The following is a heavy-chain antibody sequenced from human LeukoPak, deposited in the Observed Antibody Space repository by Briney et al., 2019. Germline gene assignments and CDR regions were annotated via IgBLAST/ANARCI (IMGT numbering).Heavy chain of an antibody. V-gene: IGHV3-11*06. J-gene: IGHJ4*02. D-gene: IGHD6-19*01. CDR3: ARRIAVAGIFDY. CDR2: ISSSSSYT. Sequence: PGGSLRLSCAASGFTVSSTYMSWIRQAPGKGLEWVSYISSSSSYTNYADSVKGRFTISRDNAKNSLYLQMNSLRAEDTAVYYRARRIAVAGIFDYWGQGTLVTVSS. CDR1: GFTVSSTY.